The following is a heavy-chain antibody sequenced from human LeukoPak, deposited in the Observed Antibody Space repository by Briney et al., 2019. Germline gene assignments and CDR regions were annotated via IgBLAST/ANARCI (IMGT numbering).Heavy chain of an antibody. CDR3: ALYSSSGGGFDY. D-gene: IGHD6-6*01. Sequence: SETLSLTCAVYGGSFSGYYWSWLRQPPGKGLEWIGEINHSGSTNYNPSLKSRVTISVDTSKNQFSLKLSSVTAADTAVYYCALYSSSGGGFDYWGQGTLVTVSS. CDR2: INHSGST. J-gene: IGHJ4*02. CDR1: GGSFSGYY. V-gene: IGHV4-34*01.